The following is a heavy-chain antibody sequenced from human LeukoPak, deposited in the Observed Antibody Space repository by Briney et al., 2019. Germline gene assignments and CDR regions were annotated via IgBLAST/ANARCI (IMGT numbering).Heavy chain of an antibody. CDR1: GGTFSSYA. CDR3: ARDGWNGYYYMDV. J-gene: IGHJ6*03. Sequence: ASVKVSRKASGGTFSSYAISWVRQAPGQGLEWMGGIIPIFGTANYAQKFQGRVTITTAESTSTAYMELSSLRSEDTAVYYCARDGWNGYYYMDVWGKGTTVTVSS. V-gene: IGHV1-69*05. CDR2: IIPIFGTA. D-gene: IGHD2-8*01.